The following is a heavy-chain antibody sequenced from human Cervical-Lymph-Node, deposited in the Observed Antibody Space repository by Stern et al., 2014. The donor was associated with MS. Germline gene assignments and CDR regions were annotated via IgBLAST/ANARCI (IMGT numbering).Heavy chain of an antibody. V-gene: IGHV4-39*01. CDR2: IYFSGNP. J-gene: IGHJ4*02. Sequence: QVQLQESGPGLVKPSETLSLTCTVSGDSISSGGYYWGWVRQPPGKGLEWFGSIYFSGNPYKTPPLEIRVPLAVAPSKTLFSLKLPSVTAADTAVYYCAQQQGKIVLFHFWGQGSLVTVSS. CDR1: GDSISSGGYY. D-gene: IGHD2/OR15-2a*01. CDR3: AQQQGKIVLFHF.